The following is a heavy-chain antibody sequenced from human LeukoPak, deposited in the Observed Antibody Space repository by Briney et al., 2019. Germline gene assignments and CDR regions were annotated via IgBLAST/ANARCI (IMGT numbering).Heavy chain of an antibody. Sequence: NTSETLSLTCAVSGYSITSGYYWGWIRQPPGKGLEWIGSIYHSGTTYYNPSLKSRVTISVDTSKNQFSLKLSSVTAADTAVYYCAHYGDHSGVWFDPWGQGTLVAVSS. CDR2: IYHSGTT. CDR3: AHYGDHSGVWFDP. D-gene: IGHD4-17*01. CDR1: GYSITSGYY. J-gene: IGHJ5*02. V-gene: IGHV4-38-2*01.